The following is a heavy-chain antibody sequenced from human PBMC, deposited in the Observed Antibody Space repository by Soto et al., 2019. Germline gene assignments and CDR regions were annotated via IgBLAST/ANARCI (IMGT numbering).Heavy chain of an antibody. D-gene: IGHD6-19*01. CDR3: AKGPDTNVGWPYYFES. V-gene: IGHV3-48*02. CDR1: GFSLANYP. CDR2: SSPRGDTI. Sequence: GGSLRLSCVASGFSLANYPMNWVRQTPGKGLEWISYSSPRGDTIYYADSVEGRFTISRDNARNSLSLHMSSLRDEASALYYCAKGPDTNVGWPYYFESWGQGVPVTVSS. J-gene: IGHJ4*02.